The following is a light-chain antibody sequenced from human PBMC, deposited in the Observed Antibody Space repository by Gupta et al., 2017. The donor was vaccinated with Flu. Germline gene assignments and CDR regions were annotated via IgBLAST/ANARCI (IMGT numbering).Light chain of an antibody. J-gene: IGKJ4*01. Sequence: PFVHPWESASQSCIASQSVSIYLAWYKQQPGQAPTLIISHAAARATGIAARFRGSGSGPNRNLSMNSRELEDVEVYWCEELSNSPAELTFGAGTKVEL. CDR2: HAA. V-gene: IGKV3-11*01. CDR1: QSVSIY. CDR3: EELSNSPAELT.